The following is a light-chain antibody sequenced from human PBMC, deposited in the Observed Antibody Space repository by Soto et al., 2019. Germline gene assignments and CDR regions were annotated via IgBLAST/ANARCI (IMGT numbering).Light chain of an antibody. J-gene: IGLJ1*01. CDR2: LNSDGSH. CDR3: QTWGTGIHYV. Sequence: QPVLTQSPSASASLGASVKLTCTLSSGHSSYAIAWHQQQPAKGPRYLMKLNSDGSHSKGDGIPDRFSCSSSGAERYLTISSLQSEDEADYYCQTWGTGIHYVFGTGTKVTVL. V-gene: IGLV4-69*01. CDR1: SGHSSYA.